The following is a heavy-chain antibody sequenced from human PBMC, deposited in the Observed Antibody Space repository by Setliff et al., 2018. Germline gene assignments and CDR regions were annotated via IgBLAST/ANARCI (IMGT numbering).Heavy chain of an antibody. CDR3: ARGGTYRYFDY. Sequence: SETLSLTCTVSGGSMNSGSYYWSFIRQPAGKGLEWIGYVHFTGSINYNPSLKSRVTMSVDTSKTQFSLKLNSMTTADTAVYYCARGGTYRYFDYWGQGTLVTVSS. V-gene: IGHV4-61*10. CDR1: GGSMNSGSYY. J-gene: IGHJ4*02. CDR2: VHFTGSI.